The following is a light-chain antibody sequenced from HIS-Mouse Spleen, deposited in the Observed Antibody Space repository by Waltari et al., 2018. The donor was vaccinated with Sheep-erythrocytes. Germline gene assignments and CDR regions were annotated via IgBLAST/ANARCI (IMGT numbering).Light chain of an antibody. V-gene: IGKV4-1*01. CDR3: QQYYSTLT. J-gene: IGKJ4*01. Sequence: DIVMTQSPDSLAVSLGERATINCKSSQSVLYSSTNKNYLAWYQQNPGQPPKLLIYWASTREAGVPDRFSGSGSGTDFTLTISSLQAEDVAVYYCQQYYSTLTFGGGTKVEIK. CDR2: WAS. CDR1: QSVLYSSTNKNY.